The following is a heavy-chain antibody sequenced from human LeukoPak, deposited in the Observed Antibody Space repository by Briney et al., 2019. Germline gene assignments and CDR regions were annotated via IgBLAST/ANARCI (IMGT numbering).Heavy chain of an antibody. J-gene: IGHJ5*02. CDR2: ISASSGTT. CDR1: GFTFSSYA. D-gene: IGHD2-2*01. V-gene: IGHV3-23*01. Sequence: GGSLRVSCAASGFTFSSYAMSWVRQAPGKGLEWVSAISASSGTTYYADSVKGRFTISRDNSKNTLYLQTSSLRAEDTAVYYCAKEPREYCSSTSCPNWIDPWGQGTLVTVSS. CDR3: AKEPREYCSSTSCPNWIDP.